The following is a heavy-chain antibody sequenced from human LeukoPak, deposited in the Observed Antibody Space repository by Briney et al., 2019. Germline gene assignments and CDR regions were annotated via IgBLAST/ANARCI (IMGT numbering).Heavy chain of an antibody. D-gene: IGHD3-16*02. CDR2: IYHSGCI. Sequence: SETLTLTCNVSGYSISSGYYWGWIRQTPGKGLEWIGSIYHSGCIYYKPSLKSRVTISIDTSKNPFSLKLNSVTAAATAVYYFAREIRDDYVWGSYRLGDFGYWGQEVLVTVAS. V-gene: IGHV4-38-2*02. CDR3: AREIRDDYVWGSYRLGDFGY. J-gene: IGHJ4*02. CDR1: GYSISSGYY.